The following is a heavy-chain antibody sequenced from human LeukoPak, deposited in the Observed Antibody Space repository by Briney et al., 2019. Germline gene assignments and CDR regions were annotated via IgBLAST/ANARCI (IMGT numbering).Heavy chain of an antibody. V-gene: IGHV4-34*01. D-gene: IGHD6-13*01. CDR3: ARVAGGIAAAGWFDL. CDR2: INHSGST. CDR1: GGSFSGYY. J-gene: IGHJ5*02. Sequence: PSETLSLTCAVYGGSFSGYYWSWIRQPPGKGLEWIGEINHSGSTNYNPSLKSRVTISVDTSKNQFSLKLSSVTAADTAVYYCARVAGGIAAAGWFDLWGQETLVTVTS.